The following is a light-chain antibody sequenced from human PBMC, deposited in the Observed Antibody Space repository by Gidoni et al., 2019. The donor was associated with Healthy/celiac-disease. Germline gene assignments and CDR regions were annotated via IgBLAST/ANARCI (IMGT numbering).Light chain of an antibody. J-gene: IGKJ1*01. V-gene: IGKV1-8*01. Sequence: AIRMTQSPSSFSASTGDRVTITCRASQGISSYLAWYQQKPGKAPKLLIYAASTLQSGVPSRCSGSGSGTDFTLTISCLQSEDFATYYCQQYYSYSWTFGQGTKVEIK. CDR3: QQYYSYSWT. CDR1: QGISSY. CDR2: AAS.